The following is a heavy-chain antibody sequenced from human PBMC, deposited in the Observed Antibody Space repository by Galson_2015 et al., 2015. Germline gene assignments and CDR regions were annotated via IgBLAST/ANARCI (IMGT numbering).Heavy chain of an antibody. CDR1: GFSFNEYA. CDR3: AKSGCSTTACYLNY. V-gene: IGHV3-9*01. J-gene: IGHJ4*02. CDR2: ISWNSGTM. D-gene: IGHD2-2*01. Sequence: SLRLSCAASGFSFNEYAMQWVRQAPGKGLEWVSDISWNSGTMGYADSVKGRFTISRDNARNSLYLQMNSLRPEDTALYYCAKSGCSTTACYLNYWGQGTLVTVSS.